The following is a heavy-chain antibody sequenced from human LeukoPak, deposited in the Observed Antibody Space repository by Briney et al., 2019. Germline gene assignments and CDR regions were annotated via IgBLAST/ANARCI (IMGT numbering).Heavy chain of an antibody. J-gene: IGHJ5*02. CDR2: ISSSCSTI. D-gene: IGHD5-24*01. CDR3: ARDRGRAREMATTPGFWFDP. V-gene: IGHV3-11*04. Sequence: PGGSLRLSCAASGFTFSDYYMSWIRQAPGKGLEWVSYISSSCSTIYYADSVKGRFTISRDNAKNSLYLQMNSLRAEDTAVYYCARDRGRAREMATTPGFWFDPWGQGTLVTVSS. CDR1: GFTFSDYY.